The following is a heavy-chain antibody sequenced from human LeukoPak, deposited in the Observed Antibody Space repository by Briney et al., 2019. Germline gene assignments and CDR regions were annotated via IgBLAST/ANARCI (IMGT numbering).Heavy chain of an antibody. V-gene: IGHV3-23*01. CDR1: GFTFSSYA. J-gene: IGHJ4*02. CDR2: ISGSGVTT. CDR3: AKLGAGGNWNYPIDS. D-gene: IGHD1-7*01. Sequence: GGSLRLSCAASGFTFSSYAMSWVRQTPGRGLDWVSSISGSGVTTYHADSVKGRFIIYRDNSNNMVFLQMSSLRAEDTAIYFCAKLGAGGNWNYPIDSWGQGTLVTVSS.